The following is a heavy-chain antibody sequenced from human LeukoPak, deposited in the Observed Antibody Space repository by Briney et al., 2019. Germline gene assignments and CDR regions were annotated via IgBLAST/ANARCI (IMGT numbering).Heavy chain of an antibody. V-gene: IGHV3-23*01. CDR2: ISGSGGST. J-gene: IGHJ4*02. Sequence: GGSLRLSCAASGFTFSSYAMSWVRQAPGKGLEWVSAISGSGGSTYYADSVKGRFTISRDDSKNTLYLQMNSLRAEDTAVYYYAKVGPSDPEMIVVVIFDYWGQGTLVTVSS. CDR1: GFTFSSYA. D-gene: IGHD3-22*01. CDR3: AKVGPSDPEMIVVVIFDY.